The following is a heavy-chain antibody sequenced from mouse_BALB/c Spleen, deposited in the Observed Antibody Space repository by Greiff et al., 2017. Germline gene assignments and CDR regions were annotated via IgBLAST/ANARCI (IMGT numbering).Heavy chain of an antibody. CDR3: ARRYYGSRGAWFAY. V-gene: IGHV1-9*01. CDR2: ILPGSGST. J-gene: IGHJ3*01. CDR1: GYTFSSYW. Sequence: VQLQQSGAELMKPGASVKISCKATGYTFSSYWIEWVKQRPGHGLEWIGEILPGSGSTNYNEKFKGKATFTADTSSNTAYMQLSSLTSEDSAVYYCARRYYGSRGAWFAYWGQGTLVTVSA. D-gene: IGHD1-1*01.